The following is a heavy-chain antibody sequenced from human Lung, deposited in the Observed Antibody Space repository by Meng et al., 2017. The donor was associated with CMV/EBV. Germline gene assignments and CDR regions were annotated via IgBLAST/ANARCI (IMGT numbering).Heavy chain of an antibody. V-gene: IGHV3-30*04. J-gene: IGHJ4*02. CDR3: ARGYNYALDY. CDR1: GFTFRSYA. CDR2: ISYDGSKK. D-gene: IGHD5-18*01. Sequence: LSCSASGFTFRSYAMHWVRQAPGKGLEWVAVISYDGSKKYYADSVKGRFTISRDNSKKTLDLQMKSLRVEDTAVYYCARGYNYALDYWGQGTLVTVSS.